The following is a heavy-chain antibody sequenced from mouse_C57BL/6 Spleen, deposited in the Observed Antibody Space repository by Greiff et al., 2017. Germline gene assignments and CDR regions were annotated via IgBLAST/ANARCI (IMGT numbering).Heavy chain of an antibody. Sequence: QVQLQQSGAELVRPGASVTLSCKASGYTFTDYEMHWVKQTPVHGLEWIGAIDPETGGTAYNQKFKGKAILTADKSSSTVYMELRSLTSEDSAVYYCTRDCSSCFDYWGQGTTLTVSS. CDR2: IDPETGGT. V-gene: IGHV1-15*01. CDR1: GYTFTDYE. D-gene: IGHD1-1*01. CDR3: TRDCSSCFDY. J-gene: IGHJ2*01.